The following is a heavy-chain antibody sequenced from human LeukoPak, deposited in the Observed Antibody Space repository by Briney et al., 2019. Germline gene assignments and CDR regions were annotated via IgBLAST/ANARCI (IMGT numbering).Heavy chain of an antibody. J-gene: IGHJ4*02. CDR2: ISSSSSYI. CDR1: GFTFSSYA. D-gene: IGHD3-22*01. Sequence: GGSLRLSCAASGFTFSSYAMSWVRQAPGKGLEWVSSISSSSSYIYYADSVKGRFTISRDNAKNSLYLQMNSLRAEDTAVYYCARDRSEDDSSGYIHRDFDQWGQGTLVIVSS. V-gene: IGHV3-21*01. CDR3: ARDRSEDDSSGYIHRDFDQ.